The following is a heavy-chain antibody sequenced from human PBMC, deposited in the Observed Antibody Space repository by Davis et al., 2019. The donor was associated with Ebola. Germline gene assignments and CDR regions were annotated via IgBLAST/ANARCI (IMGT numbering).Heavy chain of an antibody. Sequence: SETLSLTCTVSGDTISDYYWSWIRQSPGKGLEWMGYIRYSGSTNYNPSLKSRVTISVDTSKNQFSLKLSSVTAADTAVYYCARRGYYYDSSGYYGGAFDIWGQGTMVTVSS. CDR2: IRYSGST. CDR1: GDTISDYY. V-gene: IGHV4-59*08. D-gene: IGHD3-22*01. J-gene: IGHJ3*02. CDR3: ARRGYYYDSSGYYGGAFDI.